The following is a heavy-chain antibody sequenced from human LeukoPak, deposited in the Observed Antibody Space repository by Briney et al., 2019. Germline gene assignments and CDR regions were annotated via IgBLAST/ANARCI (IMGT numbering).Heavy chain of an antibody. CDR2: ISSNGGST. V-gene: IGHV3-64*01. CDR3: AKDTKKGSSGLYY. Sequence: GGSLRLSCAASGFTFSSYAMHWVRQAPGKGLEYVSAISSNGGSTYYANSVKGRFTISRDNSKNTLYLQMGSLRAEDMAVYYCAKDTKKGSSGLYYWGQGTLVTVSS. D-gene: IGHD6-19*01. J-gene: IGHJ4*02. CDR1: GFTFSSYA.